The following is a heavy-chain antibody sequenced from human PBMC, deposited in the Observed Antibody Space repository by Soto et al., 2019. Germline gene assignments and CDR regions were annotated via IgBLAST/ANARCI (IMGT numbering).Heavy chain of an antibody. CDR1: GFTLSDYG. D-gene: IGHD1-1*01. V-gene: IGHV3-30*18. J-gene: IGHJ4*02. Sequence: QVQLVESGGGVVQPGRSLRLSCAASGFTLSDYGMHWVRQAPGKGLEWVAMISHDGTTKYWADSEKGRFTISRDNSKNALYLQMNSLRAEDTAVYYCAKDRRDGEYNSVYDFWGQGALVTFSS. CDR3: AKDRRDGEYNSVYDF. CDR2: ISHDGTTK.